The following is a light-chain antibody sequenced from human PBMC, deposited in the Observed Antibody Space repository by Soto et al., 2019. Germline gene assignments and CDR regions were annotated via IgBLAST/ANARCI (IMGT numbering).Light chain of an antibody. CDR3: QQYGTLPFT. Sequence: EIVPTQSPGTLSLSPGERATLSCRASQSVSSNYLAWYQQKPGQAPRLLITGAANRATGIPDRFSGSGSGTDFTLTISRLEPEDFAVYYCQQYGTLPFTFGPGTKVDIK. CDR1: QSVSSNY. CDR2: GAA. J-gene: IGKJ3*01. V-gene: IGKV3-20*01.